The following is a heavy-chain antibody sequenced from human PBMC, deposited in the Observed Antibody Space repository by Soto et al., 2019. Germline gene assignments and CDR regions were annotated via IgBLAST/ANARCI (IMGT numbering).Heavy chain of an antibody. CDR2: IYHGHSDT. CDR1: GYTSNTYL. CDR3: ARQKLWMATIKNDAFDV. J-gene: IGHJ3*01. D-gene: IGHD2-21*01. V-gene: IGHV5-51*01. Sequence: PGSSQKICCEGCGYTSNTYLNWWGRQLPGKGLEVMGFIYHGHSDTTYNPSVQGQVPISVDKSNSPAYLQWSSLQVSDTAIYYCARQKLWMATIKNDAFDVWGQGTKVTVPS.